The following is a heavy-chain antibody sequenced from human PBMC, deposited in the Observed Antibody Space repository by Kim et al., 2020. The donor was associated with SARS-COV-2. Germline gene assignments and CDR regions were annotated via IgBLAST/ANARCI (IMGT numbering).Heavy chain of an antibody. CDR1: GGSISSSSYY. J-gene: IGHJ5*02. CDR2: IYYSGST. V-gene: IGHV4-39*01. D-gene: IGHD3-16*01. CDR3: ARQPKLGDKLWWFDP. Sequence: SETLSLTCTVSGGSISSSSYYWGWIRQPPGKGLEWIGSIYYSGSTYYNPSLKSRVTISVDTSKNQFSLKLSSVTAADTAVYYCARQPKLGDKLWWFDPWGQGTLVTVSS.